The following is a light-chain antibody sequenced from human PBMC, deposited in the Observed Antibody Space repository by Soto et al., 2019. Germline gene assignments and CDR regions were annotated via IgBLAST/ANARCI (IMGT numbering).Light chain of an antibody. CDR2: AAS. Sequence: IQMTQSPSSLSASLGDRVTITCRASQAIGTDLGWYQQKPGKAPKRLIYAASSLQSGAPPRFSGSGSGTDFTLTIRSLQSEDFATYFGLQYNSYPRTFGQGTRVDI. CDR1: QAIGTD. CDR3: LQYNSYPRT. J-gene: IGKJ1*01. V-gene: IGKV1-17*01.